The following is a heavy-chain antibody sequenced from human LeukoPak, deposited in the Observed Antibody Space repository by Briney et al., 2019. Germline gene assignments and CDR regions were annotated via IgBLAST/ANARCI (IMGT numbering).Heavy chain of an antibody. D-gene: IGHD5-12*01. V-gene: IGHV3-30*18. J-gene: IGHJ4*02. Sequence: GGPLRLSCAASGFTFSSYGMHWVRQAPGKGLEWVAVISYDGSNKYYADSVKGRFTISRDNSKNTLYLQMNSLRAEDTAVYYCAKEYSGYPAFDYWGQGTLVTVSS. CDR3: AKEYSGYPAFDY. CDR2: ISYDGSNK. CDR1: GFTFSSYG.